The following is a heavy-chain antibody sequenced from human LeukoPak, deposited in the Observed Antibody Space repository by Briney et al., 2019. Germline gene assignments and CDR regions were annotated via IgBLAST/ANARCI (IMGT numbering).Heavy chain of an antibody. CDR2: IYTSGST. J-gene: IGHJ6*02. Sequence: SETLSLTCTVYGGSISSGTYYWTWIRQPAGKGLEWIGRIYTSGSTNYNPSLKSRVTISVDTSKNQFSLKLSSVTAADTAVYYCARERSLGTLVDYYYGMDVWGQGTRVTVSS. V-gene: IGHV4-61*02. CDR3: ARERSLGTLVDYYYGMDV. D-gene: IGHD2-21*01. CDR1: GGSISSGTYY.